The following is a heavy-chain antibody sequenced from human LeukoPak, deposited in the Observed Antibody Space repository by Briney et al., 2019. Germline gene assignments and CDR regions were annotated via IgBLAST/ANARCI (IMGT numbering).Heavy chain of an antibody. CDR1: GGTSSSYA. Sequence: GSSVKVSCKASGGTSSSYAISWVRQAPGQGLEWMGGIIPIFGTANYAQKFQGRVTITTDESTSTAYMELSGLRSEDTAVYYCARASGYEDPHFDYWGQGTLVTVSS. D-gene: IGHD5-12*01. V-gene: IGHV1-69*05. J-gene: IGHJ4*02. CDR3: ARASGYEDPHFDY. CDR2: IIPIFGTA.